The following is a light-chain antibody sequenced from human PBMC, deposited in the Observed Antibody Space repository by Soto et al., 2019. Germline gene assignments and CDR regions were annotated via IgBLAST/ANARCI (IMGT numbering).Light chain of an antibody. CDR3: QHYNDLPLT. CDR1: QSISNN. V-gene: IGKV3-15*01. J-gene: IGKJ4*01. CDR2: GAS. Sequence: EIVITQSPSTLSFYPLEIATLSCRASQSISNNLAWYQQKPGQAPRLLIYGASTRATGIPARFSGSGSGTEFTLTISSLQSEDFAVYSCQHYNDLPLTFGGGTKVDIK.